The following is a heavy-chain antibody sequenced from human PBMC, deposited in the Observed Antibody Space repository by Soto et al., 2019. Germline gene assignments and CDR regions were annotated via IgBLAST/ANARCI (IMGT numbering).Heavy chain of an antibody. V-gene: IGHV4-30-4*01. CDR1: GGSISSGDYY. D-gene: IGHD2-21*01. CDR3: ARDVEDVVGGENDAFDI. Sequence: QVQLQESGPGLVKPSQTLSLTCTVSGGSISSGDYYWCWIRQPPGKGLERIGYIYYSGSTYYNPSLKSRVTISVDTSKNQFSLKLSSVTAADTAVYYCARDVEDVVGGENDAFDIWGQGTMVTVSS. J-gene: IGHJ3*02. CDR2: IYYSGST.